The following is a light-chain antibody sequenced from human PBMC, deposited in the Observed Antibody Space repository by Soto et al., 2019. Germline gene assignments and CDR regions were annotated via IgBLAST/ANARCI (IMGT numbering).Light chain of an antibody. CDR2: DAS. CDR1: QDIRNY. V-gene: IGKV1-33*01. J-gene: IGKJ4*01. Sequence: DIQMTQSPSSLSASVGDRVTITCKASQDIRNYLNWYQQKPGKAPKLRIYDASNLETGVPSRFSGSGSGTDFTFTISSLQPEDIATYYCQQYDNLPLTFGGGTKVEIK. CDR3: QQYDNLPLT.